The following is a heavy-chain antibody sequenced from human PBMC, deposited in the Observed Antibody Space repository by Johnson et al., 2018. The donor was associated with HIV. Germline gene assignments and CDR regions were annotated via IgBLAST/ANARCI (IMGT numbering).Heavy chain of an antibody. Sequence: EVRLVESGGGLVQPGGSLRLSCAASRFTFSSYWMHWVRQVPGKGLVWVSGINSDGSTYYADSVKGRFTISRDNSKNTLYLQMNSLRVEDTAIYYCAGRSSAWYEDAFDIWGQGTKVTVSS. J-gene: IGHJ3*02. CDR3: AGRSSAWYEDAFDI. D-gene: IGHD6-19*01. CDR1: RFTFSSYW. CDR2: INSDGST. V-gene: IGHV3-66*01.